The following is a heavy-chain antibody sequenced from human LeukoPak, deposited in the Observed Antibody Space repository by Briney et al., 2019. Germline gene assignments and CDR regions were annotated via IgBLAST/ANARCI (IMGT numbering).Heavy chain of an antibody. J-gene: IGHJ6*03. CDR1: GGTFSSYA. D-gene: IGHD5-18*01. CDR3: ASTSSGYIYGYGYYYYMDV. CDR2: IIPIFGTA. V-gene: IGHV1-69*05. Sequence: SVKVSCKASGGTFSSYAISWVRQAPGQGLEWMGRIIPIFGTANYAQKFQGRVTITTDESTSTAYMELSSLRSEDTAVYYCASTSSGYIYGYGYYYYMDVWGKGTTVTVSS.